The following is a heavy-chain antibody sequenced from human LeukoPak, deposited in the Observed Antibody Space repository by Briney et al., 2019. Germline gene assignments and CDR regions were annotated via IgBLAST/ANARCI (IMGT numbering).Heavy chain of an antibody. CDR2: IKSDGSTT. CDR3: ARVVDTHFDY. CDR1: GXTFSSYW. Sequence: QPGGSLRLSCAASGXTFSSYWMHWVRQAPGKGLVWVSRIKSDGSTTTYADSVKGRFTISRDNAKNTLYLQMNSLRAEDTAVYYCARVVDTHFDYWGQGTLVTVSS. D-gene: IGHD5-18*01. J-gene: IGHJ4*02. V-gene: IGHV3-74*01.